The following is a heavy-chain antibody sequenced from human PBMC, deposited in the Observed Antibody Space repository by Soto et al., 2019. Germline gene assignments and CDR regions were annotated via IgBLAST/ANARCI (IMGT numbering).Heavy chain of an antibody. V-gene: IGHV1-18*04. D-gene: IGHD3-3*01. CDR1: GYTFTSYG. Sequence: QVQLVQSGAEVKKPGASVKVSCKASGYTFTSYGISWVRQAPGQGLEWMGWISAYNGNTNYAQKLQGRVTMTTDTSTSTAYMELRSLRSDDTAVYYCARGVPALFGVVIYYYSCGMDVWGQGTTVTVSS. J-gene: IGHJ6*02. CDR3: ARGVPALFGVVIYYYSCGMDV. CDR2: ISAYNGNT.